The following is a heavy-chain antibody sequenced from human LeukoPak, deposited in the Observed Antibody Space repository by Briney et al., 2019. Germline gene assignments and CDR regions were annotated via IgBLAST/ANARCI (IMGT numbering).Heavy chain of an antibody. Sequence: ASVKVSFKASGYTFTGYYMHWVRQAPGQGLEWMGWINPNSGGTNYAQKFQGRVTMTRDTSISTAYMELSRLRSDDTAVYYCARALPIAVAGTGSGSDYWGQGTLVTVSS. CDR1: GYTFTGYY. J-gene: IGHJ4*02. V-gene: IGHV1-2*02. D-gene: IGHD6-19*01. CDR3: ARALPIAVAGTGSGSDY. CDR2: INPNSGGT.